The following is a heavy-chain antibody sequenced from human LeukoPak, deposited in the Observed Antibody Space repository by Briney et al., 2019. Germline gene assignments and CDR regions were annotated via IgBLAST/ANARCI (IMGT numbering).Heavy chain of an antibody. V-gene: IGHV3-23*01. J-gene: IGHJ6*03. CDR2: ISGSRTET. CDR1: TFKTYA. CDR3: AKALREGHRPVYTYYYMAV. Sequence: GGSLRLSCAVTFKTYAVSWVSEAPGKGGEGVASISGSRTETYYADSVQARFTISKDTSGSTVFLEMNSLRADDTAVYYCAKALREGHRPVYTYYYMAVWGQGTTVTVSS. D-gene: IGHD5-24*01.